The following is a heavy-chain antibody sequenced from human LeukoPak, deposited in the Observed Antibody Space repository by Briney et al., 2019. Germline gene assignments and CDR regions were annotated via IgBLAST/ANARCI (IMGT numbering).Heavy chain of an antibody. V-gene: IGHV3-7*05. CDR3: ARDDFGDYVLY. CDR1: GFTFSSYW. D-gene: IGHD4-17*01. Sequence: GGSLRLSCAASGFTFSSYWMSWVRQAPGKGLEWVANINQDGGVKSYVDSVEGRFTISRDNAKKSLYLQMSSLRAEDTAVYYCARDDFGDYVLYWGQGTLVTVSS. CDR2: INQDGGVK. J-gene: IGHJ4*02.